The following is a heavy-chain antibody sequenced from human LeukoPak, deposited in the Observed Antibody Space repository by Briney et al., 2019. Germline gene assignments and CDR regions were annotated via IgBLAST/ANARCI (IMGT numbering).Heavy chain of an antibody. V-gene: IGHV1-3*03. Sequence: GASVKVSCKASGYTFTSYAMHWVRQAPGQRLEWMGWINAGNGNTKYSQEFQGSVTITRDTSASTAYMELSSLRSEDMAVYYCARGGSDQAGDYWGQGTLVTVSS. CDR3: ARGGSDQAGDY. D-gene: IGHD1-26*01. CDR1: GYTFTSYA. CDR2: INAGNGNT. J-gene: IGHJ4*02.